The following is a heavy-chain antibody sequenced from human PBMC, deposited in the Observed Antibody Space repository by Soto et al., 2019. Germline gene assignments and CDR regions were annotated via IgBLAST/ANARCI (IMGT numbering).Heavy chain of an antibody. CDR2: INPSGGST. V-gene: IGHV1-46*01. D-gene: IGHD6-19*01. J-gene: IGHJ4*02. Sequence: ASVKVSCKASGYTFTSYYMHWVRQAPGQGLEWMGIINPSGGSTSYAQKFQGRVTMTRDTSTSTVYMELSSLRSEDTAVYYCARDKGSSGWYIADYFDYWGQGTLVTVSS. CDR1: GYTFTSYY. CDR3: ARDKGSSGWYIADYFDY.